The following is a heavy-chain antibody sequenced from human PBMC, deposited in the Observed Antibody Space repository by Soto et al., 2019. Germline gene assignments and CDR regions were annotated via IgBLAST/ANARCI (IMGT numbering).Heavy chain of an antibody. J-gene: IGHJ4*02. CDR3: SREGQQLVRDY. CDR2: ISSSSSTI. Sequence: EVQLVESGGGLVQPGGSLRLSCAASGFTFSSYSMNWVRQAPGKGLEWVSYISSSSSTIYYADSVKGRFTISRDNAKNSLYLQMNSLRAEDTAVYYCSREGQQLVRDYWGQGTLVTVSS. CDR1: GFTFSSYS. V-gene: IGHV3-48*01. D-gene: IGHD6-13*01.